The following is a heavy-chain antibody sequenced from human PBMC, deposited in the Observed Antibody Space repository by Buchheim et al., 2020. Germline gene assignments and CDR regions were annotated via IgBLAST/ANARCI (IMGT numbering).Heavy chain of an antibody. Sequence: QVQLQESGPGLVMPSQTLSLTCTVSGGSISSTNYYWSWVRQSPGKGLEWIGYIFYSGSTYYSPSLKSRVTISVDTSTNQFSLKLSSVTAADTAVYYCASSWTPKLPDAFDIWGQGT. V-gene: IGHV4-30-4*01. J-gene: IGHJ3*02. D-gene: IGHD2-15*01. CDR1: GGSISSTNYY. CDR3: ASSWTPKLPDAFDI. CDR2: IFYSGST.